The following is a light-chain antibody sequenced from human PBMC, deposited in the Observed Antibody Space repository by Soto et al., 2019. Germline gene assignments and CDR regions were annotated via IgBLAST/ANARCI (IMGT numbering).Light chain of an antibody. V-gene: IGLV2-14*01. CDR1: TDDVGSTDS. CDR2: EVK. CDR3: RTYTTTGSSI. J-gene: IGLJ1*01. Sequence: QSALTQPASVSGSPGQSITITCSGTTDDVGSTDSVSWYQHHPGEAPRLVIYEVKNRPSGVPGRFSGSKSVNTASLSISGLQHEDEADYYCRTYTTTGSSIFGSGTKLTVL.